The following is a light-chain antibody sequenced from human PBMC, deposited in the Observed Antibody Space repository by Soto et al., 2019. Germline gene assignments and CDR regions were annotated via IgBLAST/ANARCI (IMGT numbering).Light chain of an antibody. CDR3: QSYDSSLTDSVV. Sequence: QSVLTQPPSVSGAPGQGVTISCTGSDSNIGAGYDVHWYQQLPGAAPKLLIYNNNHRPSGVPDRFSASKSGTSGSLAITGLQAEDEADYYCQSYDSSLTDSVVFGGGTKLTVL. V-gene: IGLV1-40*01. CDR2: NNN. J-gene: IGLJ2*01. CDR1: DSNIGAGYD.